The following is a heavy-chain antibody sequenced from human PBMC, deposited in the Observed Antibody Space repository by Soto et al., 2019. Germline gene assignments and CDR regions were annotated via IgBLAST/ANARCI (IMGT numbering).Heavy chain of an antibody. CDR2: INPNSGST. Sequence: ASVKVSCKASGYSFIGHYIHWVRQAPGQGLEWMGWINPNSGSTTYAQRFQGRVTLTRDTSISTAYMELRGLRSDDTAVFYCATVDAVVGIWCAPWGQGTLVT. V-gene: IGHV1-2*02. D-gene: IGHD6-19*01. J-gene: IGHJ5*02. CDR3: ATVDAVVGIWCAP. CDR1: GYSFIGHY.